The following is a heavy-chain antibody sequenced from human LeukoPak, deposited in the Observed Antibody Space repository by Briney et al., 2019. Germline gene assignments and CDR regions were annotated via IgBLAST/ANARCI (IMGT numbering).Heavy chain of an antibody. J-gene: IGHJ4*02. CDR2: INSDGSST. CDR1: GFTFSSYW. CDR3: ARYRSGYDRRMDY. D-gene: IGHD5-12*01. Sequence: AGGSLRLSCAASGFTFSSYWMHWVRQAPGRGLVWVSRINSDGSSTNYADSVKGRFTISRDNAKNTLYLQMNSLRAEDTDVDYCARYRSGYDRRMDYWGQGTLVTVSS. V-gene: IGHV3-74*01.